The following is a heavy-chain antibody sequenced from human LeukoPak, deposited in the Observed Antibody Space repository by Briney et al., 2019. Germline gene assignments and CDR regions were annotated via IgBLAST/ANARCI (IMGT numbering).Heavy chain of an antibody. CDR2: ISGSGGST. V-gene: IGHV3-23*01. CDR1: GFTISSNY. CDR3: ANGRVFDY. J-gene: IGHJ4*02. Sequence: TGGSLRLSCAASGFTISSNYMSWVRQAPGKGLEWVSAISGSGGSTYYADSVKGRFTISRDNSKNTLYLQMNSLRAEDTAVYYCANGRVFDYWGQGTLVTVSS. D-gene: IGHD1-26*01.